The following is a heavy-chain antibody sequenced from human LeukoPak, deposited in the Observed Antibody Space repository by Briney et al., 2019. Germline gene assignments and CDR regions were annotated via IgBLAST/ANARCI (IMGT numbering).Heavy chain of an antibody. Sequence: GASVKVSCKASGYTFTGYYMHWVRQAPGQGLEWMGWINPNSGGTNYAQKFQGRVTMTRDTSISTAYMELTWLRSDDTAVYYCATDVYYDVLTGYYNRAEYFHHWGQGTLVTVSS. V-gene: IGHV1-2*02. CDR3: ATDVYYDVLTGYYNRAEYFHH. D-gene: IGHD3-9*01. CDR1: GYTFTGYY. J-gene: IGHJ1*01. CDR2: INPNSGGT.